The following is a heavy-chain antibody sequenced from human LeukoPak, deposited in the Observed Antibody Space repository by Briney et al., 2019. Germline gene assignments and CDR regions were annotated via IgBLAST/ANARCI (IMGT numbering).Heavy chain of an antibody. V-gene: IGHV7-4-1*02. CDR3: ARHDNDDDFDY. Sequence: ASVKVSCKASGHTFIRYAINWLRQVPGQGLEWMGWINMYTANPAYAQGFTERFVFSLDTSVSTAYLEISNLKAEDTAVYYCARHDNDDDFDYWGQGTLVTVSS. CDR1: GHTFIRYA. CDR2: INMYTANP. J-gene: IGHJ4*02. D-gene: IGHD3-16*01.